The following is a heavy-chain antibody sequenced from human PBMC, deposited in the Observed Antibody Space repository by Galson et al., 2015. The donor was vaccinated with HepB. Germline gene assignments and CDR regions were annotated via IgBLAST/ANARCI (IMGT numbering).Heavy chain of an antibody. J-gene: IGHJ6*03. Sequence: SLRLSCAASGFIFSNNGMHWVRQAPGKGLEWVAVISYDGSNEYYADSVKGRFTISRDNSKNTLYLQMNSLRAEDTAVYYCAKVPTNYYSYSYMDVWGKGTTVTVSS. CDR1: GFIFSNNG. CDR3: AKVPTNYYSYSYMDV. V-gene: IGHV3-30*18. CDR2: ISYDGSNE.